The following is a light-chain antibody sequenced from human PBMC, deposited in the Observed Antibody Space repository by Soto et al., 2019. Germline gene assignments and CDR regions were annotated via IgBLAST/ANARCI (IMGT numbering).Light chain of an antibody. Sequence: IVLTQSPGTLSLSPGERATLSCRASQSVTNSYLAWYQQNPGQAPRLLIYGAFSRATGIPDRFSGRGSGTDFTLTISGLVPEDFAEYYCDQYGSSWTCGQGTKVDIK. CDR1: QSVTNSY. CDR3: DQYGSSWT. J-gene: IGKJ1*01. V-gene: IGKV3-20*01. CDR2: GAF.